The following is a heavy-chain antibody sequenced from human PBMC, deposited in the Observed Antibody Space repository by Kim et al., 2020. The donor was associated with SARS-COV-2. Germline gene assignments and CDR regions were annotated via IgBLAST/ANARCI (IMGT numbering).Heavy chain of an antibody. D-gene: IGHD1-26*01. CDR2: ISYDGSNK. CDR1: GFTFSSYG. CDR3: VGSLVGATLYY. V-gene: IGHV3-30*03. J-gene: IGHJ4*02. Sequence: GGSLRLSCAASGFTFSSYGMHWVRQAPGKGLEWVAVISYDGSNKYYADSVKGRFTISRDNSKNTLYLQMNSLRAEDTAVYYCVGSLVGATLYYWGQGTLV.